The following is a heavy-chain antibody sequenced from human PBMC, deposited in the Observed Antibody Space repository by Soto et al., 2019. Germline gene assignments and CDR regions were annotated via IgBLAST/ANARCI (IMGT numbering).Heavy chain of an antibody. J-gene: IGHJ5*02. CDR1: GFSLSTSGVG. CDR3: AHRRSVDIVVVPAPAGWFDP. D-gene: IGHD2-2*01. Sequence: SGPTLVKPTQTLTLTCTFSGFSLSTSGVGVGWIRQPPGKALEWLALIYWNDDKRYSPSLKSRLTITKDTSKNQVVLTMTNMDPVDTATYYCAHRRSVDIVVVPAPAGWFDPWGQGTLVTVSS. V-gene: IGHV2-5*01. CDR2: IYWNDDK.